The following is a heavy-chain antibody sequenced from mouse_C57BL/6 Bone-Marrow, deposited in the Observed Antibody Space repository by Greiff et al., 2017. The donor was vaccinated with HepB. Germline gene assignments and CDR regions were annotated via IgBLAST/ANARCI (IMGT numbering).Heavy chain of an antibody. D-gene: IGHD3-2*02. CDR1: GYSFTDYN. J-gene: IGHJ4*01. CDR3: AVDSSGSYAMDY. V-gene: IGHV1-39*01. CDR2: INPNYGTT. Sequence: VQLQQSGPELVKPGASVKISCKASGYSFTDYNMNWVKQSNGKSLEWIGVINPNYGTTSYNQKFKGKATLTAEKSSSTAYMQLSSLTSEDSAVYFCAVDSSGSYAMDYWGQGTSVTVSS.